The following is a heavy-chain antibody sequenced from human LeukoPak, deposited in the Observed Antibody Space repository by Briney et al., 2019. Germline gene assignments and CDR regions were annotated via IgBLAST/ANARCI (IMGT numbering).Heavy chain of an antibody. V-gene: IGHV4-39*07. CDR2: IYYSGST. Sequence: SETLSSTCTVPGGSISSSSYYWGWIRQPQGKGLEWIGSIYYSGSTYYNPSLKSRVTISVDTSKNQFSLKLSSVTAADTAVYYWASTNHHVLYGGTGFDYWGQGTLVTVSS. CDR3: ASTNHHVLYGGTGFDY. CDR1: GGSISSSSYY. D-gene: IGHD2-2*02. J-gene: IGHJ4*02.